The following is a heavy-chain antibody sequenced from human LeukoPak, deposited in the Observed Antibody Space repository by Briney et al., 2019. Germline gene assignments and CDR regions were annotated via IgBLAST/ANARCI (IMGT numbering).Heavy chain of an antibody. Sequence: SETLSLTCAVYGGSFSGYYWSWIRQPPGKGLEWIGEINHSGSTNYNPSFKTRVTMSVDSSKNQFSLELTSVTAADTAVYFCAKERGSGWYDMSFDYWGQGTLVTVSS. CDR3: AKERGSGWYDMSFDY. CDR2: INHSGST. D-gene: IGHD6-19*01. J-gene: IGHJ4*02. CDR1: GGSFSGYY. V-gene: IGHV4-34*01.